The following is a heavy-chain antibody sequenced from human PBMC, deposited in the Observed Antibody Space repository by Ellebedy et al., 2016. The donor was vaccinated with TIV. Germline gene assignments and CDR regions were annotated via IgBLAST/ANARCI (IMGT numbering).Heavy chain of an antibody. V-gene: IGHV1-18*01. D-gene: IGHD1-26*01. Sequence: ASVKVSCKASGYTFTSYVISWVRQAPGQGLEWMAWISAYTGNSNYAQKFQGRVTVTTDTSTSTAYLELRNLKSDDPAVYYCARHMVQGMVARYLWFDYWGQGTLVTVSS. CDR3: ARHMVQGMVARYLWFDY. CDR2: ISAYTGNS. CDR1: GYTFTSYV. J-gene: IGHJ4*02.